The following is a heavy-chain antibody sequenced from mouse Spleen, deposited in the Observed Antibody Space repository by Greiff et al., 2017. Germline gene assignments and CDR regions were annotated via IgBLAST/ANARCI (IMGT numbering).Heavy chain of an antibody. CDR3: ARNGMITTGYYAMDY. Sequence: VNLVESGPGLVQPSQSLSITCTVSGFSLTSYGVHWVRQSPGKGLEWLGVIWSGGSTDYNAAFISRLSISKDNSKSQVFFKMNSLQANDTAIYYCARNGMITTGYYAMDYWGQGTSVTVSS. D-gene: IGHD2-4*01. CDR1: GFSLTSYG. CDR2: IWSGGST. V-gene: IGHV2-2*02. J-gene: IGHJ4*01.